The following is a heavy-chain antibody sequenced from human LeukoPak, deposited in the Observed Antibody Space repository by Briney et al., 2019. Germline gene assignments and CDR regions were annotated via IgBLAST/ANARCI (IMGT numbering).Heavy chain of an antibody. Sequence: SETLSLICTVSGGSISSSSYYWGWIRQPPGKGLEWIGSIYYSGSTYYNPSLKSRVTISVDTSKNQFSLKLSSVTAADTAVYYCARAQYYDFWSGTYYFDYWGQGTLVTVSS. J-gene: IGHJ4*02. CDR2: IYYSGST. CDR3: ARAQYYDFWSGTYYFDY. CDR1: GGSISSSSYY. V-gene: IGHV4-39*07. D-gene: IGHD3-3*01.